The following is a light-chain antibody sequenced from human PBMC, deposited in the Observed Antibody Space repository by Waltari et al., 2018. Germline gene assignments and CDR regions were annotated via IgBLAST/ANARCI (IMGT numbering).Light chain of an antibody. CDR1: SSDVGGCNY. J-gene: IGLJ2*01. CDR2: DVT. Sequence: QSALTQPASVSGSPGQSITIFCTGTSSDVGGCNYVSWYQQHPGKAPKLIIFDVTNRASGVSTRFSGSKSGNPAFLTNSGLQTEDEADYSCSSYTISSTQVFGGGTRLTVL. CDR3: SSYTISSTQV. V-gene: IGLV2-14*03.